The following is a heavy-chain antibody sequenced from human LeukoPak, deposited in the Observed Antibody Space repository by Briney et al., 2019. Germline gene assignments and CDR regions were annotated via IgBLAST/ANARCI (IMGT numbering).Heavy chain of an antibody. D-gene: IGHD3-10*01. J-gene: IGHJ4*02. V-gene: IGHV3-15*01. Sequence: GGSLRLSCAASGFTFSNAWMSWVRQAPGKGLEWVGRIKSKTDGGTTDYAAPVKGRFTISRDDSKNTLYLQMNSLKTEDTAVYYCTTDNYGSGSSDDYWGQGTLVTVSS. CDR2: IKSKTDGGTT. CDR1: GFTFSNAW. CDR3: TTDNYGSGSSDDY.